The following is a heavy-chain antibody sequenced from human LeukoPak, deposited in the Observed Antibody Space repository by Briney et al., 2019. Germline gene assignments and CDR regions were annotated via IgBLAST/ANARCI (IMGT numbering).Heavy chain of an antibody. J-gene: IGHJ4*02. D-gene: IGHD6-13*01. CDR3: ARVVAAALFDY. V-gene: IGHV3-48*01. Sequence: PGGSLRLSCAASGFTFSSFSMNWVRQAPGKGLEWVSFITGSSSTIYYADSVKGRFTISRDNAKNTLYLQMNSLRAEDTAVYYCARVVAAALFDYWGQGTLVTVSS. CDR1: GFTFSSFS. CDR2: ITGSSSTI.